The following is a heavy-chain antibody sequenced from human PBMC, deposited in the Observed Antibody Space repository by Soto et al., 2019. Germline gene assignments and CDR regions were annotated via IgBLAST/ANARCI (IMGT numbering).Heavy chain of an antibody. D-gene: IGHD2-2*01. Sequence: QLQLQESGPRLVKPSETLSLTCSVSGGSISSSSYSWGWIRQPPGQGLEGVGTIYYSGSTHYNPSLEGRFAISSDTTKNQLSLRLSSVTAADTAVYYCGRQPGHCGSTTCVGYYSVDVWGQGTTVTVS. V-gene: IGHV4-39*01. CDR1: GGSISSSSYS. CDR3: GRQPGHCGSTTCVGYYSVDV. CDR2: IYYSGST. J-gene: IGHJ6*02.